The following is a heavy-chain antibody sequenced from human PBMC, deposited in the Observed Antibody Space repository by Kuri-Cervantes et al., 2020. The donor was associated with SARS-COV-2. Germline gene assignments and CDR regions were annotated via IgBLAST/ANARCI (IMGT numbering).Heavy chain of an antibody. V-gene: IGHV3-30*18. Sequence: GGSLRLSCAASGFTFSSYGMHWVRQALGKGLEWVAVISYDGSNKYYADSVKGRFTISRDNAKNSLYLQMNSLRAEDTALYYCAKDIDTASVVVPAAINFDYWGQGTLVTVSS. CDR3: AKDIDTASVVVPAAINFDY. D-gene: IGHD2-2*02. J-gene: IGHJ4*02. CDR1: GFTFSSYG. CDR2: ISYDGSNK.